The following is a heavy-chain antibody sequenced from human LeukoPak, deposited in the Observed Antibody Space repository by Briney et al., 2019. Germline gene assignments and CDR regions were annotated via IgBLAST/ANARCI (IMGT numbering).Heavy chain of an antibody. CDR1: GFTFSSYS. Sequence: PGGSLRLSCAASGFTFSSYSMNWVRQAPGKGLEWVSSISSSSSHIYYADSVKGRFTISRGNSKNTLYLQMNSLRAEDTAVYYCAKDYYDSSGYHHPPDSWGQGTLVTVSS. J-gene: IGHJ4*02. CDR3: AKDYYDSSGYHHPPDS. CDR2: ISSSSSHI. D-gene: IGHD3-22*01. V-gene: IGHV3-21*04.